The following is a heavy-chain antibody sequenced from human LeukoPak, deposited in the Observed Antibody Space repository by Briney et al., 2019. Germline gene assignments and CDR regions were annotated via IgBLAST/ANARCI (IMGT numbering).Heavy chain of an antibody. CDR2: ISSSSSYI. CDR1: GFTCSSYS. Sequence: GGSLRLLCPASGFTCSSYSMNWVRQALAQGLEWVSSISSSSSYIYYADSVKGRFTISRDNAKNSLYLQMNSLRAEDTAVYYCARMAYCGGDCYHAFDIWGQGTMVTVSS. J-gene: IGHJ3*02. V-gene: IGHV3-21*01. CDR3: ARMAYCGGDCYHAFDI. D-gene: IGHD2-21*02.